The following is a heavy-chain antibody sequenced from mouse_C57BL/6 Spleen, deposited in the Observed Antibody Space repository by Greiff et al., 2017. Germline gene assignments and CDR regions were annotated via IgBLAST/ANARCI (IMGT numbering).Heavy chain of an antibody. Sequence: EVQVVESGPELVKPGDSVKISCKASGYSFTGYFMNWVMQSHGKSLEWIGRINPYNGDTFYNQKFKGKATLTVDKSSSTAHMELRSLTSEDSAVYYCARATTDTWFAYWGQGTLVTVSA. V-gene: IGHV1-20*01. CDR1: GYSFTGYF. CDR2: INPYNGDT. CDR3: ARATTDTWFAY. D-gene: IGHD1-1*01. J-gene: IGHJ3*01.